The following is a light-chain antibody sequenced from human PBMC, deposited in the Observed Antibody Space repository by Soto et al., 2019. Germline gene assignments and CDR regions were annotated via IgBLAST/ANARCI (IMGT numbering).Light chain of an antibody. CDR2: DVN. Sequence: QSALTQPRSVSGSPGQSVTISCTGTSNDIGGYNYVSWYQQHPDKAPKLMIYDVNKRPSGVPDRFSGSKSGNTASLTISGLQADDEADYYCCSYAGDYTWVFGGGTKLTVL. CDR3: CSYAGDYTWV. CDR1: SNDIGGYNY. J-gene: IGLJ3*02. V-gene: IGLV2-11*01.